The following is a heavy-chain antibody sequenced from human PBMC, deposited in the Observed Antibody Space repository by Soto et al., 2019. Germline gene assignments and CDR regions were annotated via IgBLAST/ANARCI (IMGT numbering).Heavy chain of an antibody. Sequence: QVQLVQSGTEVKKPGASVKVSCKTSGYPFTSYGINWVRQAPGQGPEWMGWISAYNGKTSYTQKCQGRVTMTPDTSTSTAYMELRSLRSDATAVYYCARDRLIAVTGLLHYWGQGTLVTVSS. CDR1: GYPFTSYG. CDR3: ARDRLIAVTGLLHY. J-gene: IGHJ4*02. CDR2: ISAYNGKT. V-gene: IGHV1-18*01. D-gene: IGHD6-19*01.